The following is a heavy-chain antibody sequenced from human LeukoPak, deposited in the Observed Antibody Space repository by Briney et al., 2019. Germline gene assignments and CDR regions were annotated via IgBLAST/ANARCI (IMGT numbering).Heavy chain of an antibody. CDR2: IIPIFGTA. D-gene: IGHD5-12*01. CDR3: AREKGYSGLNWFDP. Sequence: SVKVSCKASGGTFSSYAISWVRQAPGQGLEWMGGIIPIFGTANYAQKFQGRVTITADESTSTAYMELSSLRCEDTAVYYCAREKGYSGLNWFDPWGQGTLVTVSS. J-gene: IGHJ5*02. CDR1: GGTFSSYA. V-gene: IGHV1-69*13.